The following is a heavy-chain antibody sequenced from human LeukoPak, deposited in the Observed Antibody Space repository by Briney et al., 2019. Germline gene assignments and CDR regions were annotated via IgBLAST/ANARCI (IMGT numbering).Heavy chain of an antibody. J-gene: IGHJ5*02. Sequence: GESLKISCKGSGYTFTDFWIAWVRQMPGKGLEWMGIIYPGDSDTRYSPSFQGQVTISADKSTATAYLQWSTLKTSDTAIYFCARLADPPSWGQGTLVTVSS. CDR1: GYTFTDFW. CDR3: ARLADPPS. V-gene: IGHV5-51*01. CDR2: IYPGDSDT.